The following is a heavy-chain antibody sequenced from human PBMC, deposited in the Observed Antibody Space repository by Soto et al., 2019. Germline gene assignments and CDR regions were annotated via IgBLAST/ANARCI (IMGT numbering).Heavy chain of an antibody. J-gene: IGHJ6*02. CDR1: GLPVSTNY. Sequence: EVQLVESGGGLIQPGGSLNLSCAASGLPVSTNYMSWVRQAPGKGLEWVSVIYNDGKTYYADSVKGRFTISRDASKNTLHIKMDSLRDEDTAVYYCVRPLPSGQNYGMDVWGQGTTVTVSS. D-gene: IGHD3-10*01. V-gene: IGHV3-53*01. CDR3: VRPLPSGQNYGMDV. CDR2: IYNDGKT.